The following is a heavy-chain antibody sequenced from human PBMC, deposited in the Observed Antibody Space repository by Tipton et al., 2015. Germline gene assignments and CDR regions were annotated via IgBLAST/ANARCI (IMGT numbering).Heavy chain of an antibody. V-gene: IGHV4-59*01. D-gene: IGHD4-23*01. Sequence: TLSLTCTVSSDSINKYYWSWIRQPPGKELQWIGYIQYSGGTNYNPSLESRVTISVDTSKTQFSLKMSSVTASDTAVYYCARARGRHGGLFDSWGQGTLVTVSS. CDR3: ARARGRHGGLFDS. J-gene: IGHJ4*02. CDR2: IQYSGGT. CDR1: SDSINKYY.